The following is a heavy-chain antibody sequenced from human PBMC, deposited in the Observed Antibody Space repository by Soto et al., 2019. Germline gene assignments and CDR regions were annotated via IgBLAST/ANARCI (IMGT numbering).Heavy chain of an antibody. CDR1: GGTFISYA. D-gene: IGHD4-17*01. J-gene: IGHJ4*02. Sequence: QVQLVQSGAEVKKPGSSVKVSCKASGGTFISYAISWVRQAPGRRLEWMGGIIPVFGTANYTQKFQGRVTITADESTSTAYKELSRLRSEDTALYYCARGRVTIYLSGFDYWGQGTMVTVSS. CDR3: ARGRVTIYLSGFDY. V-gene: IGHV1-69*01. CDR2: IIPVFGTA.